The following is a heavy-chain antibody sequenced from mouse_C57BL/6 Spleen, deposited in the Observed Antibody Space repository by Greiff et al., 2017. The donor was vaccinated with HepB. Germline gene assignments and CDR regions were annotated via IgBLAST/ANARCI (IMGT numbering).Heavy chain of an antibody. J-gene: IGHJ2*01. CDR3: TTLRPFDY. D-gene: IGHD3-2*02. CDR1: GFNIKDDY. V-gene: IGHV14-4*01. Sequence: VHVKQSGAELVRPGASVKLSCTASGFNIKDDYMHWVKQRPEQGLEWIGWIDPENGDTEYASKFQGKATITADTSSNTAYLQLSSLTSEDTAVYYCTTLRPFDYWGQGTTLTVSS. CDR2: IDPENGDT.